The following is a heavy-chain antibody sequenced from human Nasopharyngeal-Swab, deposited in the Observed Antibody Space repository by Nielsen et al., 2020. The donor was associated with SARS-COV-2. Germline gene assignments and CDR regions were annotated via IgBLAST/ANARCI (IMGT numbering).Heavy chain of an antibody. V-gene: IGHV3-21*01. CDR1: GFTFSSYS. Sequence: GESLKISCAASGFTFSSYSMNWVRQAPGKGPEWVSSISSSSSYIYYADSVKGRFTISRDNAKNSLYLQMNSLRAEDTAVYYCARDGGSYLDSWGQGTLVTVSS. D-gene: IGHD1-26*01. J-gene: IGHJ4*02. CDR2: ISSSSSYI. CDR3: ARDGGSYLDS.